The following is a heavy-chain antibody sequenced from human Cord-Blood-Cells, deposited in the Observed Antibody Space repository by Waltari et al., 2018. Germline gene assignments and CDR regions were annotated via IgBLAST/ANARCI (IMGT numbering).Heavy chain of an antibody. Sequence: EVQLVESGGGLIQPGGSLRLTCAASGFTVSSNSMSWVRQAPGKGLVWVSVIYSGGSTYYADSVKGRFTISRDNSKNTLYLQMNSLRAEDTAVYYCARDPGYYGSGSYYDYWGQGTLVTVSS. D-gene: IGHD3-10*01. CDR3: ARDPGYYGSGSYYDY. J-gene: IGHJ4*02. CDR1: GFTVSSNS. CDR2: IYSGGST. V-gene: IGHV3-53*01.